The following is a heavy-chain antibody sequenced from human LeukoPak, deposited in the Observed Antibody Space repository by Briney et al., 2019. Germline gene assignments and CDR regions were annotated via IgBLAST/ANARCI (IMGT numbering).Heavy chain of an antibody. CDR1: GGSISSGDYY. CDR3: TGGSYSRYFDY. V-gene: IGHV4-30-4*08. D-gene: IGHD1-26*01. CDR2: IYYSGST. J-gene: IGHJ4*02. Sequence: SQTLSLTCTVSGGSISSGDYYWSWIRQPPGKGLEWIGYIYYSGSTYYNPSLKSRVTISVDTSKNQFSLKLSSVTATDTAVYYCTGGSYSRYFDYWGQGTLVTVSS.